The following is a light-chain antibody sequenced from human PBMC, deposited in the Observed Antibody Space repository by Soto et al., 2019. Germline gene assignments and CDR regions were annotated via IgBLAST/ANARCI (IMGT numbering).Light chain of an antibody. CDR3: QQYGSSPET. CDR1: QSVSSSY. CDR2: DAS. Sequence: EIVLTQSPGTLSLYPGERAILSCRASQSVSSSYLAWYQQKPGQAPRLLIYDASSRATGIPDRFSGSGSGTDFTLTISRLEPEDFAVYYCQQYGSSPETFGQGTKVEIK. J-gene: IGKJ1*01. V-gene: IGKV3-20*01.